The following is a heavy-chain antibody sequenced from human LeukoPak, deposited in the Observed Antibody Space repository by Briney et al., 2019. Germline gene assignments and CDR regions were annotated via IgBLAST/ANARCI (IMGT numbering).Heavy chain of an antibody. Sequence: GGSLRLSCAASGFTFSDYYMSWIRQAPGKGLEWVSAISGSGGSTYYADSVKGRFTISRDNSKNTLYLQMNSLRAEDTAVYYCAKTLLLRGSSPYYFDYWGQGTLVTVSS. CDR2: ISGSGGST. CDR1: GFTFSDYY. CDR3: AKTLLLRGSSPYYFDY. D-gene: IGHD6-6*01. J-gene: IGHJ4*02. V-gene: IGHV3-23*01.